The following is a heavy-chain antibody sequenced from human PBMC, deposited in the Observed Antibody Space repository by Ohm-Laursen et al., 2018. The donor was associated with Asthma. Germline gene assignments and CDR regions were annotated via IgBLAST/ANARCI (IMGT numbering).Heavy chain of an antibody. Sequence: SLRLSCAASGFTFSSYGMHWVRQAPGKGLEWVAVISYDGREKYYADSVKGRFTISRDNSKNTLYLQMNSLRAEDTAVYYCASARGLGYCSNGVCYGNPSYFDSWGQGTLVTVSS. CDR2: ISYDGREK. CDR3: ASARGLGYCSNGVCYGNPSYFDS. D-gene: IGHD2-8*01. V-gene: IGHV3-30*03. CDR1: GFTFSSYG. J-gene: IGHJ4*02.